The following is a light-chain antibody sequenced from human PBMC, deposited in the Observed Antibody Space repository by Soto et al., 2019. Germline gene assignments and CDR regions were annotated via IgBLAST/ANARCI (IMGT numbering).Light chain of an antibody. Sequence: QSVLTQPPSASGTPGPRGTISCSGSSSNIGSNTVNWYQQLPGMAPKLLIYSNNERPSGVPDRFSGSKSGTSASLAISGLQSEDEADFYCAAWDDSLNAYVIGTGTKVTVL. CDR2: SNN. V-gene: IGLV1-44*01. CDR3: AAWDDSLNAYV. J-gene: IGLJ1*01. CDR1: SSNIGSNT.